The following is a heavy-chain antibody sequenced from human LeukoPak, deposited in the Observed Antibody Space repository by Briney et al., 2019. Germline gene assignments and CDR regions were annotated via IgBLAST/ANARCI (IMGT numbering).Heavy chain of an antibody. D-gene: IGHD1-26*01. CDR2: ISWNSGSI. CDR1: GFTFDDYA. CDR3: ANWDPFDY. Sequence: GGSLRLSCAASGFTFDDYAMHWVRQAPGKGLEWVSGISWNSGSIGYADSVKGRFTISRDNAKNTVYLQMNSLRAEDTAVYYCANWDPFDYWGQGTLVTVSS. J-gene: IGHJ4*02. V-gene: IGHV3-9*01.